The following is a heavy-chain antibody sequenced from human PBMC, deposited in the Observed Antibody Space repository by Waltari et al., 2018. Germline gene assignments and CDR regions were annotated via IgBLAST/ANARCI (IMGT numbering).Heavy chain of an antibody. CDR2: ISGTSYYI. V-gene: IGHV3-21*01. D-gene: IGHD2-21*02. CDR3: ARETEEAFDF. Sequence: EVQLVESGGGLVKPGGSLRLSCAASGFTFRISPLTWVRPAPGKGLELVSSISGTSYYIYHADSVKGRFTTSRDNAKNSLYLQMNSLRAEDTAVYYCARETEEAFDFWGRGTMVTVSS. CDR1: GFTFRISP. J-gene: IGHJ3*01.